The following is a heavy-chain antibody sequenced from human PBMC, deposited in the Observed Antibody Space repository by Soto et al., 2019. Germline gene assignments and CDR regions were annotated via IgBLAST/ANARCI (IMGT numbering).Heavy chain of an antibody. V-gene: IGHV4-39*01. CDR2: IYYSGST. D-gene: IGHD3-10*01. J-gene: IGHJ4*02. Sequence: QLQLQESGPGLVKPSETLSLTCTVSGGSISSSSYYWGWLRQPPGKGLEWIGSIYYSGSTYYSPSLKSRVTRSVDTSNNQISMKLSAVTAADTAVYYCARHQRGDGETFDRSLDYWGQGTLVTVSS. CDR1: GGSISSSSYY. CDR3: ARHQRGDGETFDRSLDY.